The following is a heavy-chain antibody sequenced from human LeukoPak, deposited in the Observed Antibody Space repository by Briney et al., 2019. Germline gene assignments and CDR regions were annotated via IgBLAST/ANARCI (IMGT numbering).Heavy chain of an antibody. CDR1: GFTFGDYA. V-gene: IGHV3-49*04. CDR3: TRDRVGYGDYGPLYYYYYYGMDV. CDR2: IRSKAYGGTT. D-gene: IGHD4-17*01. J-gene: IGHJ6*02. Sequence: GGSLRLSCTASGFTFGDYAMSWVRQAPGKGLEGVGFIRSKAYGGTTEYAASVKGRFTISRDDSKSIAYLQMNSLKTEDTAVYYCTRDRVGYGDYGPLYYYYYYGMDVWGQGTTVTVSS.